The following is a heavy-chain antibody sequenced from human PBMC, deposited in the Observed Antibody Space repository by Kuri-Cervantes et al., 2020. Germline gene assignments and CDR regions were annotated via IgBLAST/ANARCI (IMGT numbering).Heavy chain of an antibody. V-gene: IGHV3-30-3*01. CDR3: AGSMVGTQDY. D-gene: IGHD1-26*01. J-gene: IGHJ4*02. CDR2: ISYDGSNK. CDR1: GFTFSSYA. Sequence: GESLKISCAASGFTFSSYAMHWVRQAPGKGLEWVAVISYDGSNKYYADSVKGRFTISRDNSKNTLYLQMNSLRAEDTAVYYCAGSMVGTQDYWGQGTLVTVSS.